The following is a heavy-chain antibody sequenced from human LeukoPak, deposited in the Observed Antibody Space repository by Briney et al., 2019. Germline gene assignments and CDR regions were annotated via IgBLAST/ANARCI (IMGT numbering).Heavy chain of an antibody. J-gene: IGHJ4*02. CDR2: INPNSGGT. Sequence: ASVKVSCKASGYTFTGYYMHWVRQAPGQGLEWMGWINPNSGGTNYAQKFQSWVTMTRDTSISTAYMELSRLRSDDTAVYYCARDSARWLAFDYWGQGTLVTVSS. CDR3: ARDSARWLAFDY. V-gene: IGHV1-2*04. D-gene: IGHD6-19*01. CDR1: GYTFTGYY.